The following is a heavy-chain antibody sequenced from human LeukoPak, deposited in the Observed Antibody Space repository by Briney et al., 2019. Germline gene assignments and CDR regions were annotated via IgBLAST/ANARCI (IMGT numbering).Heavy chain of an antibody. CDR3: ARGTYYYDSSGYYSQLGFDP. CDR1: GYTFTSYG. J-gene: IGHJ5*02. Sequence: GASVKVSCKASGYTFTSYGISWVRQAPGQGLEWMGWISAYNGNTNYAQKLQGRVTMTTDTSTSTAYMELRSLRSDDTAVYYCARGTYYYDSSGYYSQLGFDPWGQGTLVNVSS. D-gene: IGHD3-22*01. CDR2: ISAYNGNT. V-gene: IGHV1-18*01.